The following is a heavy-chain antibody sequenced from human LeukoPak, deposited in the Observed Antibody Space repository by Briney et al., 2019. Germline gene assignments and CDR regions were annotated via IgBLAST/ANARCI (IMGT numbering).Heavy chain of an antibody. CDR3: AKSLASYYNDAFDI. Sequence: GGSLRLSCAASGFTFNNYAMNWVRQAPGKGLEWLSYIRGGGGHTRYSDSVKGQFTISRDNSKNMLYLQMNSLRAEDTAIYYCAKSLASYYNDAFDIWGRGTMVTVSS. D-gene: IGHD3-10*01. J-gene: IGHJ3*02. V-gene: IGHV3-23*01. CDR2: IRGGGGHT. CDR1: GFTFNNYA.